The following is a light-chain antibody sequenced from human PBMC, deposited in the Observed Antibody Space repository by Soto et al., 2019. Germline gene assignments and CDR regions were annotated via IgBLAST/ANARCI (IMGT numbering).Light chain of an antibody. J-gene: IGLJ2*01. CDR1: SGHSNYA. CDR3: QTWGTGVV. Sequence: QSVLTQSPSASASLGASVKLTCTLSSGHSNYAIAWHQQQPEKGPRYLMKLNSDGSHSKGDGIPDRFSGSSSGAERYLTISSLQSEDEADYYCQTWGTGVVFGGGTKLTVL. CDR2: LNSDGSH. V-gene: IGLV4-69*01.